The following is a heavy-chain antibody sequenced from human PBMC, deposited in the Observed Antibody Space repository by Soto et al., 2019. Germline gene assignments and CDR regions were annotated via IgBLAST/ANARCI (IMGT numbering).Heavy chain of an antibody. CDR1: GFTFSSYA. V-gene: IGHV3-30-3*01. Sequence: QVQLVESGGGVVQPGRSLRLSCAASGFTFSSYAMHWVRQAPGKGLEWVAVISYDGSNKYYADSVKGRFTISRDNSKNTLYLQRNSLRAEDTAVYYCARDPDGRTPFDYWGQGTLVTVSS. CDR2: ISYDGSNK. J-gene: IGHJ4*02. CDR3: ARDPDGRTPFDY.